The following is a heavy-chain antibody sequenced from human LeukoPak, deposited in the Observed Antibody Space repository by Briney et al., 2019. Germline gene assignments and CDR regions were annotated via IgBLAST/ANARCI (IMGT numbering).Heavy chain of an antibody. CDR3: ARDRGSLRYYFDY. J-gene: IGHJ4*02. CDR2: TYYRSKLYN. CDR1: GDSVSSNSVA. Sequence: SQTLSLTCAISGDSVSSNSVAWNWLRQSPSRGLEWLGSTYYRSKLYNDYALSVKSLITINPDTSKNQFSLQLNSVTPEDTAVYYCARDRGSLRYYFDYWGQGTLVTVSS. V-gene: IGHV6-1*01. D-gene: IGHD1-26*01.